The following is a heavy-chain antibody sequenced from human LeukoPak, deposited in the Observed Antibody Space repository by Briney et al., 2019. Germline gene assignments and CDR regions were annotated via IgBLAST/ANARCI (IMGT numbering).Heavy chain of an antibody. V-gene: IGHV3-53*01. CDR2: IYSGGST. Sequence: GGSLRLSCAASGFTVSSIYMSWVRQAPGKGLEWVSVIYSGGSTYYADSVKGRFTISRDNSKNTLYLQMNSLRAEDTAVYYCARDAYDYNATDYWGQGTLVTVSS. CDR1: GFTVSSIY. CDR3: ARDAYDYNATDY. D-gene: IGHD5-24*01. J-gene: IGHJ4*02.